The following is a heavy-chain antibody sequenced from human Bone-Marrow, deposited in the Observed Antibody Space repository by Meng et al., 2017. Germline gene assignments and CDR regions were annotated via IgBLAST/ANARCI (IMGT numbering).Heavy chain of an antibody. CDR1: GYTFTSYY. D-gene: IGHD6-13*01. J-gene: IGHJ4*02. V-gene: IGHV1-46*01. CDR2: INPSGGNT. CDR3: ARDPIYSSSWYASYFDY. Sequence: ASVKVSCKASGYTFTSYYMHWVRQAPGQGLEWMGIINPSGGNTSYAQKFQGRVTMTRDTSTSTVYMELSSLRSEDTAVYYCARDPIYSSSWYASYFDYWGQGTMVTVSS.